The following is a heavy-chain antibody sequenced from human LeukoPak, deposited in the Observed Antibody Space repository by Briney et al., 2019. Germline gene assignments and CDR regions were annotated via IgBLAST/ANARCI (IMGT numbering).Heavy chain of an antibody. CDR1: GFTFNHDA. V-gene: IGHV3-23*01. CDR2: ISGSGGST. D-gene: IGHD6-19*01. CDR3: AKGGEGLYSSGPDDY. Sequence: PGGSLRLSCAASGFTFNHDAMNWVRQAPGKGLEWVSAISGSGGSTYYADSVKGRFTISRDNSKNTLYLQMNSLRAEDTAVYYCAKGGEGLYSSGPDDYWGQGTLVTVSS. J-gene: IGHJ4*02.